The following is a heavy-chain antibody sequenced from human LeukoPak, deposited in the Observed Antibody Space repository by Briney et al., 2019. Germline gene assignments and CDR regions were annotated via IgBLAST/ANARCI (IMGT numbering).Heavy chain of an antibody. CDR2: ISYDGNNK. CDR1: GFSFSRYG. Sequence: PGGSLRLSCAASGFSFSRYGMHWVRQAPGKGLEWVTVISYDGNNKYYGDSVKGRFTISRDNSKNTLYLQMNSLRAEDTAVYYCARGVDYYENSGTIDYWGQGTLVTVSS. CDR3: ARGVDYYENSGTIDY. D-gene: IGHD3-22*01. J-gene: IGHJ4*02. V-gene: IGHV3-30*03.